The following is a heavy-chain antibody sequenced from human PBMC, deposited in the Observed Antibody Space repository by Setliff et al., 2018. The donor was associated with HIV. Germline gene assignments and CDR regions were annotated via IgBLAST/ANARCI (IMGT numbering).Heavy chain of an antibody. J-gene: IGHJ6*03. CDR3: VRQAFYYASGTYSHFYMDV. CDR2: IDDSGRT. Sequence: SETLSLTCTPSDASYSGTNHYWGWIRQPPGKGLEWIGSIDDSGRTYYSPSLKSRVTSSVDPSKIQFSLKLSSVAAADTAVYYCVRQAFYYASGTYSHFYMDVWGKGIAVTVSS. V-gene: IGHV4-39*01. D-gene: IGHD3-10*01. CDR1: DASYSGTNHY.